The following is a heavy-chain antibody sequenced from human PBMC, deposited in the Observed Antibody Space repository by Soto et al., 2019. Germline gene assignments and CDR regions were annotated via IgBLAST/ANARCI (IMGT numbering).Heavy chain of an antibody. CDR3: ATALGGVIISYFDY. D-gene: IGHD3-10*01. V-gene: IGHV3-15*01. CDR1: GFTFSNAW. J-gene: IGHJ4*02. Sequence: GGSLRLSCAASGFTFSNAWMSWVRQAPGKGLEWVGRIKSKTDGGTTDYAAPVKGRFTISRDDSKNTLYLQMNSLKTEDTSVYYCATALGGVIISYFDYWGQGTLVTVSS. CDR2: IKSKTDGGTT.